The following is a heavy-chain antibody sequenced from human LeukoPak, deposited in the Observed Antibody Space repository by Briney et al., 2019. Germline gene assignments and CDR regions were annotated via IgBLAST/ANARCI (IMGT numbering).Heavy chain of an antibody. D-gene: IGHD6-6*01. CDR1: GSTFSSYG. CDR3: ARVSFSIAGWYYGMDV. V-gene: IGHV3-33*01. Sequence: GRSLRLSCAASGSTFSSYGMHWVRQAPGKGLEWVAVIWYDGSNKYYADSVKGRFTISRDNSKNTLCLQMNSLRAEDTAVYYCARVSFSIAGWYYGMDVWGQGTTVTVSS. J-gene: IGHJ6*02. CDR2: IWYDGSNK.